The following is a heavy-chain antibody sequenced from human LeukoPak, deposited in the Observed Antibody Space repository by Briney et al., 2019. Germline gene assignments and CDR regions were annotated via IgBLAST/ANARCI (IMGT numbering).Heavy chain of an antibody. D-gene: IGHD4-11*01. CDR2: LGGGGTVT. CDR1: GFTFSDYY. CDR3: AKAFDSATCRRGMDV. V-gene: IGHV3-23*01. J-gene: IGHJ6*04. Sequence: PGGSLRLSCAASGFTFSDYYMSWIRQAPGKGLEWVSGLGGGGTVTYYADSVKGRFTISRDNSKNTLYLQMNSLRAEDTAVYYCAKAFDSATCRRGMDVWGKGTTVTVSS.